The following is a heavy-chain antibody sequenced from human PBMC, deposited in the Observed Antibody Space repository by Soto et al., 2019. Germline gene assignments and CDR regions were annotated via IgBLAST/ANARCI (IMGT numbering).Heavy chain of an antibody. D-gene: IGHD6-13*01. CDR2: IDWDDDK. J-gene: IGHJ5*02. Sequence: SGPTLVNPTQTLTLTCTFSGFSLSTSGMCVSWIRQPPGKALEWLARIDWDDDKYYSTSLKTRLTISKDTSKNQVVLTMTNMDPVDTATYYCARCIAAAGTGGWWFDPWGQGTLVTVSS. CDR3: ARCIAAAGTGGWWFDP. V-gene: IGHV2-70*11. CDR1: GFSLSTSGMC.